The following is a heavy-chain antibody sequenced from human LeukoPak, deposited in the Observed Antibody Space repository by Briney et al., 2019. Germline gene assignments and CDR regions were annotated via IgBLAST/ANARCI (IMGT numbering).Heavy chain of an antibody. J-gene: IGHJ4*02. V-gene: IGHV3-23*01. CDR2: ISGSGGGT. D-gene: IGHD3-22*01. CDR3: AKGKDSPYYFDY. CDR1: GFTFSSYA. Sequence: GGSLRLSCAASGFTFSSYAMSWVRQAPGKGLEWVSSISGSGGGTYYADSVKGRFTISRDNSKNTLYLQMNSLRAEDTAVYYCAKGKDSPYYFDYWGQGTLVTVSS.